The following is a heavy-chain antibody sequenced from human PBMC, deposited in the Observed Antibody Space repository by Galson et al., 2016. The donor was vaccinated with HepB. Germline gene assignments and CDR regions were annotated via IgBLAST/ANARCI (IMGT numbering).Heavy chain of an antibody. J-gene: IGHJ4*02. CDR2: IYHSGST. CDR3: APLRAGCSSTSCYFDN. CDR1: GGSISDDIW. V-gene: IGHV4-4*02. D-gene: IGHD2-2*01. Sequence: SETLSLTCAVSGGSISDDIWWTWVRQPPGKGLEWIGEIYHSGSTNYNPSLKSRVTITIDKSKSQFSLMSSVTAADTAGYYCAPLRAGCSSTSCYFDNWGQGTLVTVSS.